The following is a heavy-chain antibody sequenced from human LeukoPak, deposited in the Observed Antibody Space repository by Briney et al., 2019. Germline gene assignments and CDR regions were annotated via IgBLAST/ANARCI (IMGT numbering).Heavy chain of an antibody. CDR3: AKVGLWLRGGYSYGYYDY. J-gene: IGHJ4*02. CDR1: GFTFSSYA. CDR2: ISGGGGST. Sequence: PGGSLRLSCAASGFTFSSYAMSWVRQAPGKGLEWVSAISGGGGSTYYADSVKGRFTISRDNSKNTLYLQMNSLRAEDTAVYYCAKVGLWLRGGYSYGYYDYWGQGTLVTVSS. V-gene: IGHV3-23*01. D-gene: IGHD5-18*01.